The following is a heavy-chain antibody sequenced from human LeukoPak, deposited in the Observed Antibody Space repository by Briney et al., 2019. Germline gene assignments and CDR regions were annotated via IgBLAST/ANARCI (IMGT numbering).Heavy chain of an antibody. CDR2: INHSGST. V-gene: IGHV4-34*01. J-gene: IGHJ3*02. D-gene: IGHD3-22*01. CDR1: GGSFSGYY. CDR3: ARIVYYYDSSGYYGEAFDI. Sequence: PSETLSLTCAVYGGSFSGYYWSWIRQPPGKGLEWIGEINHSGSTNYNPSLKSRVTISVDTSKNQFSLKLSSVTAADTAVYYCARIVYYYDSSGYYGEAFDIWGQGTMVTVSS.